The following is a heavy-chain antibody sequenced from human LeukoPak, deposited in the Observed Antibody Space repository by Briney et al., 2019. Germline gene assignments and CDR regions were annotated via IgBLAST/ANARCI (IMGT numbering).Heavy chain of an antibody. CDR1: NVSFSSKSYY. CDR2: IYYSGST. Sequence: SETLSLTCIVSNVSFSSKSYYWGWIRQPPGKGLEWIGSIYYSGSTYYNPSLKSRVTISVDTSKNQFSLKLSSVTAADTAVYYCGSYNNWGSYFDYWGQGTLVTVSS. D-gene: IGHD7-27*01. V-gene: IGHV4-39*07. J-gene: IGHJ4*02. CDR3: GSYNNWGSYFDY.